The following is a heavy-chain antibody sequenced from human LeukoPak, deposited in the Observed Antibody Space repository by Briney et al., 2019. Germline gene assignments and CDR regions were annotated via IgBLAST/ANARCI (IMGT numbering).Heavy chain of an antibody. J-gene: IGHJ3*02. Sequence: PSETLSLTCTVSGGSISSYYWSWIRRPPGKGLEWIGYIYYSGSTNYNPSLKSRVTISVDTSKNQFSLKLSSVTAADTAVYYCARHDSGSYRPHAFDIWGQGTMVTVSS. D-gene: IGHD1-26*01. CDR2: IYYSGST. V-gene: IGHV4-59*08. CDR1: GGSISSYY. CDR3: ARHDSGSYRPHAFDI.